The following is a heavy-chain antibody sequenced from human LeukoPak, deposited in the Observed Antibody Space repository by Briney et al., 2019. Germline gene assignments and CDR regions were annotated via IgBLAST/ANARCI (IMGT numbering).Heavy chain of an antibody. J-gene: IGHJ4*02. D-gene: IGHD7-27*01. Sequence: SETLSLTCTVSGASISDYYWSWIRQPPGKGLEWIGFFSNSGTTNYNPSLKSRVTMSVDTSKNQFSLKLSSVTAADTAVYYCARGSNWGDYWGQGTLVTVSS. CDR3: ARGSNWGDY. CDR2: FSNSGTT. CDR1: GASISDYY. V-gene: IGHV4-59*12.